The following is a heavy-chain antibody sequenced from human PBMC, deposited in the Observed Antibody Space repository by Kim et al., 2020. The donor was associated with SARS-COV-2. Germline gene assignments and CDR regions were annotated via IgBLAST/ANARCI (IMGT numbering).Heavy chain of an antibody. CDR1: GFTFSSYA. D-gene: IGHD6-19*01. CDR3: AKARETIGGSGWYTYYYYGMDV. V-gene: IGHV3-23*01. J-gene: IGHJ6*02. Sequence: GGSLRLSCAASGFTFSSYAMSWVRQAPGKGLEWVSAISGSGGSTYYADSVKGRFTISRDNSKNTLYLQMNSLRAEDTAVYYCAKARETIGGSGWYTYYYYGMDVWGQGTTVTVSS. CDR2: ISGSGGST.